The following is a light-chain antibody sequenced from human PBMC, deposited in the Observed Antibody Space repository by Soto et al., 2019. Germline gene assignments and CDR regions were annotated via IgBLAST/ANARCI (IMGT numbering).Light chain of an antibody. CDR3: QQYSSYSWT. V-gene: IGKV1-5*03. CDR2: KAS. Sequence: DIQMTQSPSTLFASVGDRVTITCRASQSISSWLAWYQQKPGKAPNLLIYKASSLKSGVPSRFSGSGSGTEFTLTISSLQPDDFATYYCQQYSSYSWTFGQGTKVEIK. J-gene: IGKJ1*01. CDR1: QSISSW.